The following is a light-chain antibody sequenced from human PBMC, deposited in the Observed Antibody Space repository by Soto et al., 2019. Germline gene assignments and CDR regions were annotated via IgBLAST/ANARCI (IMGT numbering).Light chain of an antibody. CDR1: SSDVGGSNF. CDR2: DVA. J-gene: IGLJ1*01. CDR3: VSYTSSTTYV. V-gene: IGLV2-14*03. Sequence: QSALTQPASVSDSPGQSITISCTGTSSDVGGSNFVSWYQQHPGKPPKLIIYDVANRPSGVSNRFAGSKSGSTASLIISRLQTADEADYYCVSYTSSTTYVFGTGTKLTVL.